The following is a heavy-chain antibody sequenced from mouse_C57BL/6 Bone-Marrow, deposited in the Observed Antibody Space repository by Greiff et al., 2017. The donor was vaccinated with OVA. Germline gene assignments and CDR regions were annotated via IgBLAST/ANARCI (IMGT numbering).Heavy chain of an antibody. V-gene: IGHV1-50*01. CDR3: ARSPGLFDY. Sequence: QVQLQQPGAELVKPGASVKLSCKASGYTFTSYWMQWVKQRPGQGLEWIGEIDPSDSYTNYNQKFKGKATLTVDTSSSTAYMQLSSLTSEDSAVYYCARSPGLFDYWGQGTTLTVSS. D-gene: IGHD3-1*01. CDR1: GYTFTSYW. J-gene: IGHJ2*01. CDR2: IDPSDSYT.